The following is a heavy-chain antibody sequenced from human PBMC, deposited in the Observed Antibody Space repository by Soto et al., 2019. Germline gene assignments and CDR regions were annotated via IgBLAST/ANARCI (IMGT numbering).Heavy chain of an antibody. CDR3: ARMGAVAAPYYFDY. Sequence: PSETLSLTCTVSGGSISRYYWSWIRQPPGKGLKWIGYIYYSGSISYNPSLKSRVTISVDTSKNQFSLKLSSVTTADTAVYYCARMGAVAAPYYFDYWGQGTLVTVSS. V-gene: IGHV4-59*01. CDR1: GGSISRYY. D-gene: IGHD6-19*01. CDR2: IYYSGSI. J-gene: IGHJ4*02.